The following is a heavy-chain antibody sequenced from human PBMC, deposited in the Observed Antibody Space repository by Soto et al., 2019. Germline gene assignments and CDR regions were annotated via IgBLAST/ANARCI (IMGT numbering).Heavy chain of an antibody. V-gene: IGHV1-3*01. J-gene: IGHJ6*02. CDR1: GYTFTSYA. Sequence: ASVKVSCKASGYTFTSYAMHWVRQAPRQRLEWMGWINAGNGNTKYSQKFQGRVTITRDTSASTAYTELSSLRSEDTAVYYCARAPRNKDIVVVVAATSYGMDVWGQGTTVTVSS. D-gene: IGHD2-15*01. CDR2: INAGNGNT. CDR3: ARAPRNKDIVVVVAATSYGMDV.